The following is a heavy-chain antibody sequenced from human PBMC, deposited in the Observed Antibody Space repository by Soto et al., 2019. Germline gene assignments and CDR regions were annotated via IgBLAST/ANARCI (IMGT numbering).Heavy chain of an antibody. D-gene: IGHD6-19*01. Sequence: GGSLRLSCAASGFTFSSYSMNWVRQAPGKGLEWVSYVSRGSSTIYYADSVKGRFTISRDNAKNSLFLQLNSLRAEDTAMYYCARDPRISSGWYYFDYWGQGTLVTVSS. CDR1: GFTFSSYS. CDR3: ARDPRISSGWYYFDY. V-gene: IGHV3-48*04. CDR2: VSRGSSTI. J-gene: IGHJ4*02.